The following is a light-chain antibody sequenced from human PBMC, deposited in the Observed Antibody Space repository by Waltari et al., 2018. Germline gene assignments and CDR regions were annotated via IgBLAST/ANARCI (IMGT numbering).Light chain of an antibody. CDR1: QSVSNSY. CDR2: GAF. V-gene: IGKV3-20*01. CDR3: QQSGSSPLT. Sequence: EIVLTQSPRTLSLSPGERATLSCRASQSVSNSYLAWYQHKPGQAPRPIIYGAFNRASGLPDRFSGSESGTDFTLTISRLEPEDFAVYYCQQSGSSPLTFGGGTKVEIK. J-gene: IGKJ4*01.